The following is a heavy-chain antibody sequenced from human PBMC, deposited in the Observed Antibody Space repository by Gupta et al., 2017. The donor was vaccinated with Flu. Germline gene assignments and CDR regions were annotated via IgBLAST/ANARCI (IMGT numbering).Heavy chain of an antibody. CDR3: AKGYCSSTSCRNYYFDY. V-gene: IGHV3-23*01. D-gene: IGHD2-2*01. J-gene: IGHJ4*02. Sequence: GKGLEWVSAISGSGGSTYYADSVKGRFTISRDNSKNTLYLQMNSLRAEDTAVYYCAKGYCSSTSCRNYYFDYWGQGTLVTVSS. CDR2: ISGSGGST.